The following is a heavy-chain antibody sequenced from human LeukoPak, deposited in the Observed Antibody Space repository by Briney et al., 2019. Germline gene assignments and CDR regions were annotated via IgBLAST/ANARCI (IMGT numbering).Heavy chain of an antibody. CDR3: AIDSPVDYYYDSSGYYNHFDY. CDR2: IIPIFGTA. J-gene: IGHJ4*02. D-gene: IGHD3-22*01. CDR1: GGTFSSYA. Sequence: SVKVSCKASGGTFSSYAISWVRQAPGQGLEWMGRIIPIFGTANYAQKFQGRVTITTDESTSTAYMELSSLRSEDTAVYYCAIDSPVDYYYDSSGYYNHFDYWGQGTLVTVSS. V-gene: IGHV1-69*05.